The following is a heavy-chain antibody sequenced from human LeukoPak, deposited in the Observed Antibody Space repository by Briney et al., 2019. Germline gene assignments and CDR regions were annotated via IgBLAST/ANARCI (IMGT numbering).Heavy chain of an antibody. Sequence: GGSLRLSCAASGFTFSSYWMSWVRQAPGKGLEWVANMKQDGSDKYYVDSVKGRFTISRDNAKNSLYLQMNSLRAEDTALYYCARENRYSGSYAVGYWGQGTLVTVSS. CDR3: ARENRYSGSYAVGY. J-gene: IGHJ4*02. CDR1: GFTFSSYW. V-gene: IGHV3-7*03. D-gene: IGHD1-26*01. CDR2: MKQDGSDK.